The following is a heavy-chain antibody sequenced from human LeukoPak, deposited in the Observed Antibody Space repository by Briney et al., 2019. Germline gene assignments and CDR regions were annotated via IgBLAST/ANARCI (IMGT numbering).Heavy chain of an antibody. CDR3: ARSFLPDDY. J-gene: IGHJ4*02. V-gene: IGHV1-2*06. CDR2: INPNGGGT. Sequence: ASVKVSCKASGYTFTGYYMHWVRQAPGQGLEWMGRINPNGGGTIYAQKFQGRVTMTRDTSISTAYMELSRLRSDDTAAYYCARSFLPDDYWGQGTLVTVSS. CDR1: GYTFTGYY. D-gene: IGHD1-14*01.